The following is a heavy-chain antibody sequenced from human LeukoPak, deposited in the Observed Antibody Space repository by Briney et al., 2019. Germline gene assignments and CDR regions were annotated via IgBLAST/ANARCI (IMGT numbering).Heavy chain of an antibody. CDR3: ARQDSGSPAYFDY. V-gene: IGHV1-2*02. J-gene: IGHJ4*02. Sequence: ASVKVSCKASGYTFTGYYLHWVRQAPGQGLEWMGWINPNSGGTDYAQKFQGRVTMTRDTSISTAYMELSRLRSDDTAVYYCARQDSGSPAYFDYWGQGTLVTVSS. CDR1: GYTFTGYY. CDR2: INPNSGGT. D-gene: IGHD1-26*01.